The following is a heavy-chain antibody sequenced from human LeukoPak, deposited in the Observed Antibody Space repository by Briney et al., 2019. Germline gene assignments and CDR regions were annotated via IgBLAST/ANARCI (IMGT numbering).Heavy chain of an antibody. J-gene: IGHJ4*02. CDR1: GCTFSSYA. D-gene: IGHD4-17*01. Sequence: GGSLRLSCAASGCTFSSYAIDWVRQAPGKGLEWVAVISYDGSNKYYADSVEGRFTISRDNSKNTLYLQMNSLRAEDTAVYYCAKAGGTTRPFDYWGQGTLVTVSS. CDR2: ISYDGSNK. CDR3: AKAGGTTRPFDY. V-gene: IGHV3-30*18.